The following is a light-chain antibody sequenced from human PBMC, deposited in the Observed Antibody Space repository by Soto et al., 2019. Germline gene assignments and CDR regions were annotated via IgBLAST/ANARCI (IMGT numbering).Light chain of an antibody. CDR1: QSVNSN. CDR2: GAS. V-gene: IGKV3-15*01. Sequence: ETVMTQSPATLSVSPGERATLSCLASQSVNSNLAWYQQKLGQAPRVLIYGASTRATGIPARFSGSGSGTDFTLTISTLEPDDFAVYYCHHFGSSPETFGQGTKVDIK. J-gene: IGKJ1*01. CDR3: HHFGSSPET.